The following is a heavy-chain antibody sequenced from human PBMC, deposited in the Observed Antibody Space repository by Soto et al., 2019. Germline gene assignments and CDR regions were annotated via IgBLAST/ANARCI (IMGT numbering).Heavy chain of an antibody. Sequence: PENLCVPYAGHGGTSRRYSWPWIRQPPGKELEWIGEINHSGSTNYNPSLKSRVSISVDTAKKQFSLRLSSVTAADTAVYYDAGTTEIYTLSLRGAIPITVQ. V-gene: IGHV4-34*08. CDR2: INHSGST. CDR3: AGTTEIYTLSLRGAIPITVQ. D-gene: IGHD2-21*01. J-gene: IGHJ1*01. CDR1: GGTSRRYS.